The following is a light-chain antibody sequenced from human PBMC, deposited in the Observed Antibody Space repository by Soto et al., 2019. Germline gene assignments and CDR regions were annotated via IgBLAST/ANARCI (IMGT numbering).Light chain of an antibody. Sequence: EIVLTQSPGTLSLSPGEKATLSCRASQSVTSNYLAWSQLKPGQAPRLLIYSASNTATGIPDRFSGSGSETVFTLSISTLEPDDFAVYYCQQYGSTPSITCGQGTRLEI. CDR1: QSVTSNY. J-gene: IGKJ5*01. CDR2: SAS. V-gene: IGKV3-20*01. CDR3: QQYGSTPSIT.